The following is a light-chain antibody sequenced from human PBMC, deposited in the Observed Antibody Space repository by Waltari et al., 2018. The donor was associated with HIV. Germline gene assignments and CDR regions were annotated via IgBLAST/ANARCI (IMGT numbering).Light chain of an antibody. V-gene: IGLV2-23*01. Sequence: QSALTQPASVSGSPGQSVTISCTGTSSDVGIYDLVSWYQQHPGKAPKLIIYEAIKRPSGVSDRISGSKSASTASLTISGLQADDEADYFCSSYGGSSIWLFGGGTKLTVL. CDR2: EAI. CDR1: SSDVGIYDL. CDR3: SSYGGSSIWL. J-gene: IGLJ2*01.